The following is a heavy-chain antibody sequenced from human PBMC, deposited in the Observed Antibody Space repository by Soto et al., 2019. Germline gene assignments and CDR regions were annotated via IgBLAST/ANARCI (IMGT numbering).Heavy chain of an antibody. Sequence: EVQLVESGGGLVQPGGSLRLSCAASGFTFNSYWMGWVRQAPGKGLEWVANIKQDGSEKYYVDSVKGRFAISRDSAKNSLYLQMYSLRADDTAVYYCARDTGNFHFDSWGQGILLTVSS. CDR2: IKQDGSEK. CDR3: ARDTGNFHFDS. J-gene: IGHJ4*02. D-gene: IGHD1-7*01. V-gene: IGHV3-7*01. CDR1: GFTFNSYW.